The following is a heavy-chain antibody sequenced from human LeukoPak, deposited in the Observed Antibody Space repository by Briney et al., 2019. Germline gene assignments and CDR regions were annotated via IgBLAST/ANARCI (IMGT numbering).Heavy chain of an antibody. D-gene: IGHD2-2*01. Sequence: GGSLRLSCAASGFPFHDSGLSWVRQPPGKGLEWISGINWNGDTTVYADSVKGRFTISRDNAKNSLYLQMNSLRADDTAFYYCARQTRGYVYYFDYWGQGTLVTVSS. CDR1: GFPFHDSG. J-gene: IGHJ4*02. CDR2: INWNGDTT. V-gene: IGHV3-20*04. CDR3: ARQTRGYVYYFDY.